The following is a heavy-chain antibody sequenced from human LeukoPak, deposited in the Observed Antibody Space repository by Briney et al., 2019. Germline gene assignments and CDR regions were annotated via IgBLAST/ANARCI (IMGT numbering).Heavy chain of an antibody. CDR1: GFTFSSYA. V-gene: IGHV3-23*01. D-gene: IGHD4-17*01. Sequence: PGGSLRLSCAASGFTFSSYAMSWVRQAPGKGLEWVSTISGGGVSTFYADSVEGRFTISRDSSKNTLYLQMNSLRAEDTAVYYCAMDSGYGAYVHAFDIWGQGTMITVSS. J-gene: IGHJ3*02. CDR2: ISGGGVST. CDR3: AMDSGYGAYVHAFDI.